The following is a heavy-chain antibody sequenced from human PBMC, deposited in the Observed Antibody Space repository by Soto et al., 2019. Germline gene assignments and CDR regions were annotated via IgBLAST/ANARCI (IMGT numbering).Heavy chain of an antibody. D-gene: IGHD1-1*01. J-gene: IGHJ6*02. V-gene: IGHV1-2*02. CDR3: ARGERRYYYYGMDV. Sequence: ASVKVSCKASGYTFTSYYMHWVRQAPGQGLEWMGGINPNSGGTNYAQKFQGRVTMTRDTSISTAYMELSRLRSDDTAVYYCARGERRYYYYGMDVWGQGTTVTVSS. CDR2: INPNSGGT. CDR1: GYTFTSYY.